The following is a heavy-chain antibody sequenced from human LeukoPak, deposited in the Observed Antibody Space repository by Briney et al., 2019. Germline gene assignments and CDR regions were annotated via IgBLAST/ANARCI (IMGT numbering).Heavy chain of an antibody. V-gene: IGHV4-34*01. CDR3: ARGSRAAAVFFDY. J-gene: IGHJ4*02. CDR2: INHSGST. CDR1: GGSFSGYY. Sequence: PSETLSLTCAVYGGSFSGYYWSWIRQPPGKGLEWIGEINHSGSTNYNPSLKSRVTISVDTSKNQFSLKLSSVTAADTAVYYCARGSRAAAVFFDYWGQGTLVTVSS. D-gene: IGHD6-13*01.